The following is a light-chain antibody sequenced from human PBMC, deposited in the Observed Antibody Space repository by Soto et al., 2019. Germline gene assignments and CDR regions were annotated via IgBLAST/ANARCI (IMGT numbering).Light chain of an antibody. Sequence: EIVLTQSPGTLSLSPGETVTLSCRASQSISSNYVAWLQHKPGQAPRLLIYGASSRAPGIPERFSGSGSGTDFILTINRLEPEDSAVFYCQQYGYPQLTFGGGTKVEIK. CDR2: GAS. J-gene: IGKJ4*01. CDR1: QSISSNY. V-gene: IGKV3-20*01. CDR3: QQYGYPQLT.